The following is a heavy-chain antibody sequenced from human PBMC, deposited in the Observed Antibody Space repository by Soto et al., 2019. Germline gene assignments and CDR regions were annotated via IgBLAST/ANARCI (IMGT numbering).Heavy chain of an antibody. CDR3: AKDQGSSWYEIDY. CDR1: GGSISSYY. Sequence: SETLSLTCAVSGGSISSYYWSWIRQPPGKGLEWIGYIYNSGSTNYNPSLKSRVTISVDTSKNTLYLQMNSLRAEDTAVYYCAKDQGSSWYEIDYWGQGTLVTVSS. J-gene: IGHJ4*02. V-gene: IGHV4-59*12. CDR2: IYNSGST. D-gene: IGHD6-13*01.